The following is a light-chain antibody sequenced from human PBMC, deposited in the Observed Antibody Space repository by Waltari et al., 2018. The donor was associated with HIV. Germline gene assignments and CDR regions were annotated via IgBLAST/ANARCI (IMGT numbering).Light chain of an antibody. CDR2: DVN. V-gene: IGLV2-11*01. Sequence: QSALTQPRSVSGSPGQSVTISCTGTSNDVGGFNYVSWYHHHPGKAPKLIIYDVNQRPSGVPAPFSGSKSCNTASLTISGLQTEDEADYYCRSFAGNYTLIFGGGTKLTVL. J-gene: IGLJ2*01. CDR3: RSFAGNYTLI. CDR1: SNDVGGFNY.